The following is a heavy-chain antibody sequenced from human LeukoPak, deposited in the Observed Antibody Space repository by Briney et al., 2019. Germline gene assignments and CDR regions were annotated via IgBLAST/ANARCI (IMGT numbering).Heavy chain of an antibody. J-gene: IGHJ4*02. V-gene: IGHV3-30*18. Sequence: PGGSLRLSCAASGFTFSSYGMHWVRQAPGKGLEWVAVISYDGSNKYYADSVKGRFTISRDNSKNTLYLQMNSLRAEDTAVYYCAKTACDRSTSCSFDYWGQGTLVTVSS. CDR2: ISYDGSNK. CDR3: AKTACDRSTSCSFDY. D-gene: IGHD2-2*01. CDR1: GFTFSSYG.